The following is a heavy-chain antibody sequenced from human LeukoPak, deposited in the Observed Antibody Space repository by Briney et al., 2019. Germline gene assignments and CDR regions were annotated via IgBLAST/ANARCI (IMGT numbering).Heavy chain of an antibody. CDR2: IWNDGSVR. J-gene: IGHJ4*02. D-gene: IGHD1-26*01. Sequence: GGSLRLSCAASGFTFSTYGLHWVRQAPGKGLEWVAVIWNDGSVRYYADSVKGRFTISRDNSKNTLYLQMNNLRAEDTALYYCARASGSYDYWGQGTLVTVSS. CDR1: GFTFSTYG. V-gene: IGHV3-33*01. CDR3: ARASGSYDY.